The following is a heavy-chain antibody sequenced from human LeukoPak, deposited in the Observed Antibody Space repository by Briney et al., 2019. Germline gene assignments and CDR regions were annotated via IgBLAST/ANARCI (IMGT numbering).Heavy chain of an antibody. D-gene: IGHD2-15*01. CDR2: IVGSGGST. CDR3: AKDVGYCSGGSCYLYYYYGMDV. J-gene: IGHJ6*02. CDR1: GFTFSSYA. Sequence: GGSLRLSCAASGFTFSSYAMSWVRQAPGKGLEWVSAIVGSGGSTYYAESVKGRFTISRDNSKNTLYLQMNSPRVEDTAVYYCAKDVGYCSGGSCYLYYYYGMDVWGQGTTVTVSS. V-gene: IGHV3-23*01.